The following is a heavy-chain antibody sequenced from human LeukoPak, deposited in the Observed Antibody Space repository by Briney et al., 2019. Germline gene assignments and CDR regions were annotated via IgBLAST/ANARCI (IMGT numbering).Heavy chain of an antibody. Sequence: SQTLSLTCTVSGGSISSGSYYWSWIRQPAGKGLEWIGRIYTSGSSNYNPSLKSRVTISVDTSKNQFSLKLSSVTAADTAVYYCARVSSSSSEPHDYWGQGTLVTVSS. D-gene: IGHD6-6*01. J-gene: IGHJ4*02. CDR3: ARVSSSSSEPHDY. CDR1: GGSISSGSYY. CDR2: IYTSGSS. V-gene: IGHV4-61*02.